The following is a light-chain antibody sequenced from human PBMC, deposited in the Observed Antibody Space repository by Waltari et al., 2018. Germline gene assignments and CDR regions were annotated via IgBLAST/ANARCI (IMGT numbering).Light chain of an antibody. CDR1: QSVSHN. J-gene: IGKJ1*01. CDR2: DAA. V-gene: IGKV3-15*01. Sequence: EIVMTQYPGTLSVSPGGRATLPCRASQSVSHNLAWYQQTPGQAPRLLIFDAATRATGVPGRFSGSGSGTDFTLTISRLQSQDFAVYYCQQYDDWPGTFGQGTKVEIK. CDR3: QQYDDWPGT.